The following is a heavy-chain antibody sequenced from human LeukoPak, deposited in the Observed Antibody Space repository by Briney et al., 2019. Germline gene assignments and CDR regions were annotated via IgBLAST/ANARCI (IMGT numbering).Heavy chain of an antibody. CDR1: GFTFSNAW. D-gene: IGHD6-25*01. J-gene: IGHJ5*01. CDR2: IKSKNDGGTT. Sequence: PGGSLRLSCAASGFTFSNAWMSWVRQAPGKGLEWVGRIKSKNDGGTTDYAAHVKGRFTISRDDSKDTLYLQMNSLKTEDTAVYYCITAYSSGWYACWGQGTLVTVSS. CDR3: ITAYSSGWYAC. V-gene: IGHV3-15*01.